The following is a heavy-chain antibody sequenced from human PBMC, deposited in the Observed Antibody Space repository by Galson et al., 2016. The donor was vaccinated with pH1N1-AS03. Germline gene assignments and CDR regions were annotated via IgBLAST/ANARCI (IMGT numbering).Heavy chain of an antibody. CDR1: GYSFTGYW. J-gene: IGHJ6*02. D-gene: IGHD2-2*01. CDR3: ARHREYQVLSSTMDV. V-gene: IGHV5-51*01. CDR2: IYPSDSDT. Sequence: QSGAEVKKPGESVKISCKGSGYSFTGYWIGWVRQKPGKGLEWMGIIYPSDSDTRYNPSFQGQVTISVDESIGTAYLQWSSLKASDTAIYYCARHREYQVLSSTMDVWGQGTTVTVSS.